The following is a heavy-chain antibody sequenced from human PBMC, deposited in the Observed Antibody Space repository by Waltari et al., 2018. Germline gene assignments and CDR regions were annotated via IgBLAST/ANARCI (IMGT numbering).Heavy chain of an antibody. J-gene: IGHJ4*02. V-gene: IGHV3-30-3*01. CDR1: GFTFSSSA. D-gene: IGHD6-13*01. CDR3: AELEMAESAGY. CDR2: ISYDGSNK. Sequence: QVQLVESGGGVVQPGRSLRLSCAAPGFTFSSSATHLVRQAPGKGLEWVAVISYDGSNKYYADSVKGRFTISRDKSKNTLYLQMNSLRAEDTAVYYCAELEMAESAGYWGQGTLVTVSS.